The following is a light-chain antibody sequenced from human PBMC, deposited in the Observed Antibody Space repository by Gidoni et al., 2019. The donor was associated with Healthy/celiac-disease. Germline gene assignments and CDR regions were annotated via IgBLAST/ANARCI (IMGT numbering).Light chain of an antibody. CDR1: QSVSSY. V-gene: IGKV3-11*01. Sequence: ELVLTQSPATLSLSPWERATLSCRASQSVSSYVAWYQQNPGQAPRRLIDDASNRATGITARFRGSGSGTDFTLTISSLEPEDCAVYYCQQRRNWPLTFGGXTKVEIK. CDR2: DAS. J-gene: IGKJ4*01. CDR3: QQRRNWPLT.